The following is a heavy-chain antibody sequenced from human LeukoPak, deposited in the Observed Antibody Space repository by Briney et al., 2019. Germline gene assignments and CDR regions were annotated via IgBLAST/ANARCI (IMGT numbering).Heavy chain of an antibody. V-gene: IGHV1-18*01. Sequence: GASVKVSCKASGYTFTSYGISWVRQAPGQGVEWMGWISAYNGNTNYAQKLQGRVTMTTDTSTSTAYMELRSLRSDDTAVYYCARADVTMIVVVIAFDYWGQGTLVTVSS. D-gene: IGHD3-22*01. CDR1: GYTFTSYG. J-gene: IGHJ4*02. CDR2: ISAYNGNT. CDR3: ARADVTMIVVVIAFDY.